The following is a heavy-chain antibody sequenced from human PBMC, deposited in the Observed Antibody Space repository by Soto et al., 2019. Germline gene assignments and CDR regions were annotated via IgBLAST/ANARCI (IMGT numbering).Heavy chain of an antibody. CDR3: ARRLYYDSSGFEGGGMDV. J-gene: IGHJ6*02. D-gene: IGHD3-22*01. CDR2: IYYSGST. V-gene: IGHV4-39*01. CDR1: GFTFSSYA. Sequence: GSLRLSCAASGFTFSSYAMHWIRQPPGKGLEWIGSIYYSGSTYYNPSLKSRVTISVDTSKNQFSLKLSSVTAADTAVYYCARRLYYDSSGFEGGGMDVWGQGTTVTVSS.